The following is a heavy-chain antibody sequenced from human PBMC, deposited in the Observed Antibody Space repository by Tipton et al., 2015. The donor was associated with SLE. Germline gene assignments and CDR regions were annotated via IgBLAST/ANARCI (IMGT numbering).Heavy chain of an antibody. J-gene: IGHJ6*02. CDR3: ARHGGRKMYFPYGMDV. D-gene: IGHD2-8*01. V-gene: IGHV4-38-2*01. Sequence: TLSLTCVVSDYSISSTYYWGWIRQPPGKGLEWIGNIYHTGTTYYIPSLKSRVTISIDTSKNNFSLKMTAVTAADTAVYYCARHGGRKMYFPYGMDVWGQGTTVTVSS. CDR1: DYSISSTYY. CDR2: IYHTGTT.